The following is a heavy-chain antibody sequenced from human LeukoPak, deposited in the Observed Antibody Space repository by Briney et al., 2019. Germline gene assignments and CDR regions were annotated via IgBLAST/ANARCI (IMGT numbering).Heavy chain of an antibody. Sequence: HPGGSLRLSCAASGFTFSSYAMSWVRQAPGKGLEWVSAISGSGGSTYYADSVKGRFTISRDNSKNTLYLQMNSLRAEDTAVYYCAKLTYYYESSGSGRDYWGQGTLVTVSS. J-gene: IGHJ4*02. D-gene: IGHD3-22*01. CDR2: ISGSGGST. CDR3: AKLTYYYESSGSGRDY. V-gene: IGHV3-23*01. CDR1: GFTFSSYA.